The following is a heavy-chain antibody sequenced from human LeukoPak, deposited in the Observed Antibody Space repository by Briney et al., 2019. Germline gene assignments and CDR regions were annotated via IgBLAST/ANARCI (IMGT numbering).Heavy chain of an antibody. CDR1: GGSISSSSYY. CDR2: IYYSGST. V-gene: IGHV4-39*01. CDR3: ASLPSSIAAKPAPDY. Sequence: PSETLSLTCTVSGGSISSSSYYWGWIRQPPGKGLEWIGSIYYSGSTYYNPSLKSRVTISVDTSKNQFSLKLSSVTAADTAVYYCASLPSSIAAKPAPDYWGQGALVTVSS. J-gene: IGHJ4*02. D-gene: IGHD6-6*01.